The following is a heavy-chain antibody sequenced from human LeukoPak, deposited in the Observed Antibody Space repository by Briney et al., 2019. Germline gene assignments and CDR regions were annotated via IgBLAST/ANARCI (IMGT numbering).Heavy chain of an antibody. CDR2: IYYSGST. V-gene: IGHV4-31*03. D-gene: IGHD4-23*01. CDR3: AREAVTTGVDY. J-gene: IGHJ4*02. Sequence: PSETLSLTCTVSGGSISSGGYYWSWIRQHPGKGLEWTGYIYYSGSTYYNPSLKSRVTISVDTSKNQFSLKLSSVTAADTAVYYCAREAVTTGVDYWGQGTLVTVSS. CDR1: GGSISSGGYY.